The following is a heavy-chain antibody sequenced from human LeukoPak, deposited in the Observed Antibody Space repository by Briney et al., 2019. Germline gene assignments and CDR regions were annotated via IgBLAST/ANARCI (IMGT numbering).Heavy chain of an antibody. D-gene: IGHD3-3*01. CDR3: ARGRNYDFWSGYTHMDV. V-gene: IGHV4-34*01. CDR2: INHSGST. J-gene: IGHJ6*02. CDR1: GGSFSGYY. Sequence: SETLFLTCAVYGGSFSGYYWSWIRQPPGKGLEWIGEINHSGSTNYNPSLKSRVTISVDTSKNQFSLKLSSVTAADTAVYYCARGRNYDFWSGYTHMDVWGQGTTVTVSS.